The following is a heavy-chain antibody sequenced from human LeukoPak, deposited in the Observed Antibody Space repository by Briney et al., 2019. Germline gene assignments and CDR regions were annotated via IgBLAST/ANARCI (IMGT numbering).Heavy chain of an antibody. CDR1: GFSFSSHA. D-gene: IGHD4-17*01. Sequence: GGSLRLSCATSGFSFSSHAMTWVRQAPGKGPEWLSAISISGDGTYYADSVKGRFIISRDNSKNTLYLQMNSLSADDTAMYYCANEIRPNDYWGQGTLVTVSS. CDR3: ANEIRPNDY. CDR2: ISISGDGT. J-gene: IGHJ4*02. V-gene: IGHV3-23*01.